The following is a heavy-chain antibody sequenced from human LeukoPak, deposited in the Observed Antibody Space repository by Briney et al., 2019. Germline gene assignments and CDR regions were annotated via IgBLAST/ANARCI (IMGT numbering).Heavy chain of an antibody. J-gene: IGHJ4*02. CDR2: ISGSGDNT. CDR3: AKGSGYDTDFDY. D-gene: IGHD5-12*01. Sequence: GGSLRLSCAASGFTFSTYVMSWVRQAPGKGLEWVSAISGSGDNTYYADSVKGRFTISRDNSKNTLYLQMNGLRAEDTAVYYCAKGSGYDTDFDYWGQGTLVSVAS. V-gene: IGHV3-23*01. CDR1: GFTFSTYV.